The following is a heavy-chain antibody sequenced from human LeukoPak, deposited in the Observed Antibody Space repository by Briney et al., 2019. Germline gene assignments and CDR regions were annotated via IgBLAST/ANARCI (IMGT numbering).Heavy chain of an antibody. CDR3: VTAHLAVTDLNH. Sequence: GGSLRLSCAASGFDFINAWMSWVRQAPGKGLEWVGHIRAKTADGATDYAAPVKGRFTIPRDDSKNTIYLQMDSLKTEDTAVYYCVTAHLAVTDLNHWGQGTLVTVSS. CDR1: GFDFINAW. J-gene: IGHJ5*02. CDR2: IRAKTADGAT. D-gene: IGHD6-19*01. V-gene: IGHV3-15*01.